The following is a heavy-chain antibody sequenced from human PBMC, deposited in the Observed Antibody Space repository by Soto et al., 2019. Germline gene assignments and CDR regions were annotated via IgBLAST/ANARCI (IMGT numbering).Heavy chain of an antibody. J-gene: IGHJ3*02. Sequence: PGESLKISCKGSGYSFTSYCIGWVRQMPGKGLEWMGIIYPGDSDTRYSPSFQGQVTISADKSISTAYLQWSSLKASDTAMYYCARPVLDCSSTSCANHDIWGQGTMVTVSS. D-gene: IGHD2-2*01. V-gene: IGHV5-51*01. CDR1: GYSFTSYC. CDR2: IYPGDSDT. CDR3: ARPVLDCSSTSCANHDI.